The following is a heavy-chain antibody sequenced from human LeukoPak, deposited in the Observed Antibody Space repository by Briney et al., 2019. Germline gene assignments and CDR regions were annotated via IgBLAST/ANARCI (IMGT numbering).Heavy chain of an antibody. CDR2: ISGSGGST. J-gene: IGHJ4*02. Sequence: GGSLRLSCAASGFTFSSYAMSWVRQAPGKGLEWVSGISGSGGSTYYADSVKGRFTISTDNSKNTLFLQMNSLRAEDTAVYYCAKDRAYSSSWYDYWGQGTLVTVSS. CDR1: GFTFSSYA. D-gene: IGHD6-13*01. V-gene: IGHV3-23*01. CDR3: AKDRAYSSSWYDY.